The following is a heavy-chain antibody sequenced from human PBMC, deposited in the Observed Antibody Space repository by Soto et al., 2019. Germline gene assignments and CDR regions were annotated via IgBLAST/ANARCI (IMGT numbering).Heavy chain of an antibody. CDR1: GFSLSTSGVG. V-gene: IGHV2-5*02. Sequence: QITLKESGPTLVKPTQTLTLTCTFSGFSLSTSGVGVGWIRQPPGKALEWLAVIYWDDEKRYSPSLKTRHTVSKDNSKNQVVLTMTIVDPVDTATYYCAHRAYFDSGKQFDYWGQGTLVSVSS. CDR3: AHRAYFDSGKQFDY. J-gene: IGHJ4*02. D-gene: IGHD3-10*01. CDR2: IYWDDEK.